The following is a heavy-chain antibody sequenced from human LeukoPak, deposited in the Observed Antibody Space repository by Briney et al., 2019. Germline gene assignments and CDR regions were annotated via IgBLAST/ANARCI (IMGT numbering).Heavy chain of an antibody. CDR3: AKGGYSYGYVDY. D-gene: IGHD5-18*01. V-gene: IGHV3-23*01. CDR1: GFTFSYYA. J-gene: IGHJ4*02. CDR2: ISGGST. Sequence: PGGSLRLSCAASGFTFSYYAMAWVRQAPGKGLEWVSSISGGSTYYADSVKGRFTISRDNSKNTLYLQMNSLRAEDTAVYYCAKGGYSYGYVDYWGQGTLVTVSS.